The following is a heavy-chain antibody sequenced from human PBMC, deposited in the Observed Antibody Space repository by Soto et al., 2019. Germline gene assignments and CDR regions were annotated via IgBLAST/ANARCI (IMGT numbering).Heavy chain of an antibody. CDR1: GYTFTGYY. Sequence: ASVKVSCKASGYTFTGYYMHWVRQAPVQGLEWMGWINPNSGGTNYAQKFQGRVTMTRDTSISTAYMELSRLRSDDTAVYYCARVPVHYDILTGYYVHGIDVWGQGTTVTVS. CDR2: INPNSGGT. CDR3: ARVPVHYDILTGYYVHGIDV. J-gene: IGHJ6*02. V-gene: IGHV1-2*02. D-gene: IGHD3-9*01.